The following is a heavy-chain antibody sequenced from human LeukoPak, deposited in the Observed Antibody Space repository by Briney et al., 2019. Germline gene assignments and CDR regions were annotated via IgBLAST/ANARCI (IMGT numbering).Heavy chain of an antibody. J-gene: IGHJ4*02. CDR3: AKANPEMATINFDY. V-gene: IGHV3-7*01. CDR2: IKQDGSEK. CDR1: GFIFSNYW. Sequence: GGSLRLSCAASGFIFSNYWMTWVRQAPGKGLEWMANIKQDGSEKYYVESVKGRFTISRDNANNALYLQMNSLRAEDTAVYYCAKANPEMATINFDYWGQGTLVTVSS. D-gene: IGHD5-12*01.